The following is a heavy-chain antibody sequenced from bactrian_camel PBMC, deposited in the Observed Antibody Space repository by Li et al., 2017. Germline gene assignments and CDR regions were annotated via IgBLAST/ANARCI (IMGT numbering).Heavy chain of an antibody. J-gene: IGHJ4*01. D-gene: IGHD6*01. Sequence: VQLVESGGTLVQPGGSLRLSCAASGFTFDDYAMGWIRQASGKGLEWVSTINNGGGSTYYADSVKGRFTISRDNAKNTVYLQMNSLKPEDTAVYYCVRDRSTQVAGPSGWGQGTQVTVS. CDR3: VRDRSTQVAGPSG. V-gene: IGHV3S36*01. CDR2: INNGGGST. CDR1: GFTFDDYA.